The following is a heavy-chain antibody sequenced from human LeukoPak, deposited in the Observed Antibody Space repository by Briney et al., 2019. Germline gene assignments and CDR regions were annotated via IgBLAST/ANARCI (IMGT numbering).Heavy chain of an antibody. D-gene: IGHD1-14*01. J-gene: IGHJ4*02. V-gene: IGHV3-7*01. CDR2: INQGGSDK. CDR1: GFTFSGHT. Sequence: PGGSLRLSSAAPGFTFSGHTMSSVRQAPRKGREWVANINQGGSDKYYVDSVKGRFTIPRDNANNLLYLQMNSLRGEDTAVYYCTRDRSRAEDDWGQGTLVTVSS. CDR3: TRDRSRAEDD.